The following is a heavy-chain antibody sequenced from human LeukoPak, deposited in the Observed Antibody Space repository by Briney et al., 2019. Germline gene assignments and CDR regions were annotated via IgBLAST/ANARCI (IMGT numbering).Heavy chain of an antibody. CDR2: ISYDGSNK. D-gene: IGHD5-18*01. CDR3: ARDPREEGNSYGYY. V-gene: IGHV3-30*04. J-gene: IGHJ4*02. CDR1: GFTFSSYA. Sequence: PGRSLRLSCAASGFTFSSYAMHWVRQAPGKGLEWVAVISYDGSNKYYADSVKGRFTISRDNSKNTLYLQMNSLRAEDTAVYYCARDPREEGNSYGYYWGQGTLVTVSS.